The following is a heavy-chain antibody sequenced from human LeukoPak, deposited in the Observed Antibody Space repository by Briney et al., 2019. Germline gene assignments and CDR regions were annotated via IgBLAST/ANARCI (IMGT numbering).Heavy chain of an antibody. CDR2: IWSDGSKI. D-gene: IGHD6-13*01. Sequence: PGRSLRLSCAASGFIFSNYAMHWVRQAPGTGLEWLAVIWSDGSKIYYADSVKGRFTISRDSSKNTLYLQMNSLRVEDTALYYCARGVALAGNPNWFDPWGQGTLATVSS. CDR1: GFIFSNYA. V-gene: IGHV3-33*01. J-gene: IGHJ5*02. CDR3: ARGVALAGNPNWFDP.